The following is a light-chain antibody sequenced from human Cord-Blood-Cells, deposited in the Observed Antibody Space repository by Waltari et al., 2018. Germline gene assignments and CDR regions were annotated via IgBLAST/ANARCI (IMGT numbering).Light chain of an antibody. CDR2: AAS. CDR3: QQSYSTLWT. J-gene: IGKJ1*01. V-gene: IGKV1-39*01. CDR1: QSISSY. Sequence: DIQMTQSPSSLSASVGARVTITCRASQSISSYLNWYQQKPGKAPKLLIYAASSLQSGVPAMFSGSGSGTDFTLTISSLQPEDFATYYCQQSYSTLWTFGQGTKVEIK.